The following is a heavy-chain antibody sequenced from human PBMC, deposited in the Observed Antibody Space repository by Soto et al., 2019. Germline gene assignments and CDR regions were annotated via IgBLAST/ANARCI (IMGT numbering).Heavy chain of an antibody. D-gene: IGHD5-18*01. CDR1: GVSINTFY. J-gene: IGHJ4*02. CDR2: FYSSGST. CDR3: AKIYSYDPYFDY. V-gene: IGHV4-59*01. Sequence: PSETLSLTCTVSGVSINTFYWNWIRQHPGKGLEWIGFFYSSGSTNYNPSLKNRVSISKDRSKNEFSLKLSSVTAADTAIYYCAKIYSYDPYFDYWGQGTLVTVSS.